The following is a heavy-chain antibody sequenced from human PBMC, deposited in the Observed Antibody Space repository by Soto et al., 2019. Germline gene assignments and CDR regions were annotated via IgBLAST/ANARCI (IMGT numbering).Heavy chain of an antibody. D-gene: IGHD6-19*01. CDR3: ARAHSSGWYGAFDI. V-gene: IGHV1-69*13. CDR2: IIPIFGTA. J-gene: IGHJ3*02. CDR1: GGTFSSYA. Sequence: ASVKVSCKASGGTFSSYAISWVRQAPGQGLGWMGGIIPIFGTANYAQKFQGRVTITADESTSTAYMELSSLRSEDTAVYYCARAHSSGWYGAFDIWGQGTMVTVSS.